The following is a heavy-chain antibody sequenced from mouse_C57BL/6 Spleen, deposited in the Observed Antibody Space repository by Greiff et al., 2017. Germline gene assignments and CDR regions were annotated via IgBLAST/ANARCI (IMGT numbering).Heavy chain of an antibody. J-gene: IGHJ2*01. V-gene: IGHV1-26*01. Sequence: EVQLQQSGPELVKPGASVKISCKASGYTFTDYYMNWVKQSHGKSLEWIGDINPNNGGTSYNQKFKGKATLTVDKSSSTAYMERRSLTSEDSAVYYCARWGLRRRGVAYYFDYWGQGTTLTVSS. D-gene: IGHD2-4*01. CDR2: INPNNGGT. CDR1: GYTFTDYY. CDR3: ARWGLRRRGVAYYFDY.